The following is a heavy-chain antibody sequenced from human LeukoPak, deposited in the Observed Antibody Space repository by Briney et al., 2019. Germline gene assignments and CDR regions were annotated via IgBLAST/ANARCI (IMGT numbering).Heavy chain of an antibody. CDR2: IYYSGNT. D-gene: IGHD3-10*01. J-gene: IGHJ4*02. CDR1: GGSISSYY. CDR3: ARGALLWFGDRMEYYFDY. V-gene: IGHV4-59*01. Sequence: SETLSLTRTVSGGSISSYYWSWIRQPPGKGLEWIGFIYYSGNTNYNPSLKSRVTISVDTSKNQFSLKLSSMTAADTAVYYCARGALLWFGDRMEYYFDYWGQGTLLTVSS.